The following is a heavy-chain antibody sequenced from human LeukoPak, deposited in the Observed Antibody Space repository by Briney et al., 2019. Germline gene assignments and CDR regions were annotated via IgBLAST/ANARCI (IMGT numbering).Heavy chain of an antibody. CDR1: GYTFTSYD. CDR2: MNPNSGNT. D-gene: IGHD3-10*01. CDR3: ARSRSNGPRLLWFGEGHPTDWYFDL. Sequence: ASVKVSCKASGYTFTSYDINRVRQATGQGLEWMGWMNPNSGNTGYAQKVQGRVTMTRNTSISTAYMELRSMRSEEPAVYYCARSRSNGPRLLWFGEGHPTDWYFDLWGRGTLVTVSS. J-gene: IGHJ2*01. V-gene: IGHV1-8*01.